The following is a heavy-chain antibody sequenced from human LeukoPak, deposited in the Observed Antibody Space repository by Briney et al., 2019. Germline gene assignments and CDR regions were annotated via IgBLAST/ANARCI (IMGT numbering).Heavy chain of an antibody. CDR2: IYYSGST. Sequence: PSETLSLTCAVYGGSFSGYYWGWIRQPPGKGLGWIGSIYYSGSTSYNPPLKSRVTISVDTSKNRFSLMLSSVTAADAAVYYCARPTDYCSGGSCYSTQGMGDAFDIWGQGTMVTVSS. J-gene: IGHJ3*02. CDR1: GGSFSGYY. D-gene: IGHD2-15*01. V-gene: IGHV4-39*01. CDR3: ARPTDYCSGGSCYSTQGMGDAFDI.